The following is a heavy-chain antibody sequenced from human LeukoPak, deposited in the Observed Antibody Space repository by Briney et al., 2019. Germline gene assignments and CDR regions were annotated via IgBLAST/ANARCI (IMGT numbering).Heavy chain of an antibody. V-gene: IGHV4-34*01. J-gene: IGHJ6*04. CDR1: GGSFSGYY. Sequence: SETLSLTCAVYGGSFSGYYWSWIRQPPGKGLEWIGEINHSGSTNYNPSLKSRVTISVDTSKNQFSLKLSSVTAADTAVYYCARARDRYYYCGMDVWVKGTTVTVSS. CDR3: ARARDRYYYCGMDV. CDR2: INHSGST.